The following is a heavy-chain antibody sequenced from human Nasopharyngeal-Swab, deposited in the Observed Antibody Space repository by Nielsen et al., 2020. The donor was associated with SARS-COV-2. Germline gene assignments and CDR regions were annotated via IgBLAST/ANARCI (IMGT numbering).Heavy chain of an antibody. CDR2: INHSGST. D-gene: IGHD6-13*01. V-gene: IGHV4-34*01. CDR1: GGSFSGYY. CDR3: ARAPGYSSSWRPNWFDP. J-gene: IGHJ5*02. Sequence: ETLSLTCAVYGGSFSGYYWSWIRQPPGKGLEWIGEINHSGSTNYNPSLKSRVTISVDTSKNQFSLKLSSVTAADTAVYYCARAPGYSSSWRPNWFDPWGQGTLVTVSS.